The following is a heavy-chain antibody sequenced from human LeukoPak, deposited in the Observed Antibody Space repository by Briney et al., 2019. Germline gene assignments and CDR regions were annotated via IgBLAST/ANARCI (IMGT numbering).Heavy chain of an antibody. CDR3: ARDHKYCTNGVCYPIFDY. J-gene: IGHJ4*02. V-gene: IGHV4-39*02. CDR2: IYYSGST. D-gene: IGHD2-8*01. Sequence: SETLSLTCTVSGGSISSSSYYWGWIRQPPGKGLEWIGSIYYSGSTYYNPSLESRVTISVDTSKNQFSLKLSSVTAADTAVYYCARDHKYCTNGVCYPIFDYWGQGTLVTVSS. CDR1: GGSISSSSYY.